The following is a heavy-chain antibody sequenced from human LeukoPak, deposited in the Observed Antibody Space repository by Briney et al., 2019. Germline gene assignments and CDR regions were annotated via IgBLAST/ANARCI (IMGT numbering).Heavy chain of an antibody. CDR2: IYSDGST. J-gene: IGHJ4*02. CDR1: GFTVSSDY. V-gene: IGHV3-66*01. D-gene: IGHD3-3*01. Sequence: GGSLRLSCAASGFTVSSDYMTWVRQAPGKGLEWVSVIYSDGSTYYADSVKGRFTISRDNSKNTLYLQMNSLRAEDTAVYYCAKYGGGSKLRFLEWLFIDYWGQGTLVTVSS. CDR3: AKYGGGSKLRFLEWLFIDY.